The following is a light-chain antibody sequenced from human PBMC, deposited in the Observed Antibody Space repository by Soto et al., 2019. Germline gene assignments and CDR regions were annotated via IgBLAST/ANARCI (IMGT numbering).Light chain of an antibody. CDR1: QSVLYSSNNKNY. Sequence: DIVMTQSPDSLAVSLGERATINCKSSQSVLYSSNNKNYLAWYQQKPGQPPKLLIYWASTRECGVPDRFSGRGSGTDFTLTISSLQAEDVAVYYCQQYYSTPYTFGQGTKLEIK. J-gene: IGKJ2*01. V-gene: IGKV4-1*01. CDR2: WAS. CDR3: QQYYSTPYT.